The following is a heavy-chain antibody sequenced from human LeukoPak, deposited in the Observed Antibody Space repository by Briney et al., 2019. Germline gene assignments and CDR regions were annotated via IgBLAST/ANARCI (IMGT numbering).Heavy chain of an antibody. D-gene: IGHD6-13*01. CDR3: ALSSWDEYFQH. V-gene: IGHV4-38-2*02. CDR2: IYHSGST. J-gene: IGHJ1*01. CDR1: GYSISCGYY. Sequence: SETLSLTCTVSGYSISCGYYWGWIRQPPGKGLEWIGSIYHSGSTYYNPSLKSRVTISVDTSKNQFSLKLSSVTAADTAVYYCALSSWDEYFQHWGQGTLVTVSS.